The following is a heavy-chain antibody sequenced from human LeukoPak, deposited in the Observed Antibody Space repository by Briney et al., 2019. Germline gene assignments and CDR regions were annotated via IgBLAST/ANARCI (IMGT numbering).Heavy chain of an antibody. Sequence: PGGSLRLSCAASGFTISNYWMHWVRQAPGKGLVWVSRINTDGSSTVYADSVKGRFTISRDNAKNTLYLQMNSLRAEDTAVYYCARDDRGYCSGGSCYSTWFDPWGQGTLVTVSS. CDR3: ARDDRGYCSGGSCYSTWFDP. V-gene: IGHV3-74*01. CDR2: INTDGSST. J-gene: IGHJ5*02. D-gene: IGHD2-15*01. CDR1: GFTISNYW.